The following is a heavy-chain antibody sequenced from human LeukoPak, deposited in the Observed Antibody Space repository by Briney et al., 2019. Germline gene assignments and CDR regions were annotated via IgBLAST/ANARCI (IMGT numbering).Heavy chain of an antibody. J-gene: IGHJ2*01. V-gene: IGHV4-59*01. CDR3: ARSVVTLYWYFDL. Sequence: PSETLSLTCTVSGGSISSYYWSWIRQPPGKGLEWIGYIYYSGSTNYNPSLKSRVTISVDTSKNQLSLKLSSVTTADTAVYYCARSVVTLYWYFDLWGRGTLVTVSS. CDR2: IYYSGST. D-gene: IGHD4-23*01. CDR1: GGSISSYY.